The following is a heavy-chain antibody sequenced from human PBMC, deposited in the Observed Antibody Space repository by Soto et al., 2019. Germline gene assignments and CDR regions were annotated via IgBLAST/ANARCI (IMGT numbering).Heavy chain of an antibody. Sequence: PSETLSLTCVVSDASIASQRWWSWVRQTPGKGLEWIGEIHESGSINYNPSLESRVTISLDKSRNQCSLNLNSVTAADTAVYYCAREGPDAFNLGYWGQGTLVTVSS. CDR3: AREGPDAFNLGY. D-gene: IGHD2-2*01. CDR2: IHESGSI. CDR1: DASIASQRW. J-gene: IGHJ4*02. V-gene: IGHV4-4*02.